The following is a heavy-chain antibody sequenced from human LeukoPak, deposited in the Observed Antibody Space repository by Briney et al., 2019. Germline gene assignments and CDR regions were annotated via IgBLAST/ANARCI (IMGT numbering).Heavy chain of an antibody. CDR3: ARAKYKTKVTTGLGY. D-gene: IGHD4-17*01. CDR1: GFTFSSYA. CDR2: ISGSGGST. J-gene: IGHJ4*02. V-gene: IGHV3-23*01. Sequence: GGSLRLSCAASGFTFSSYAMSWVRQAPGKGLEWVSAISGSGGSTYYADSVKGRFTISRDNSKNTLYLQMNSLRAEDTAVYYCARAKYKTKVTTGLGYWGQGTLVTVSS.